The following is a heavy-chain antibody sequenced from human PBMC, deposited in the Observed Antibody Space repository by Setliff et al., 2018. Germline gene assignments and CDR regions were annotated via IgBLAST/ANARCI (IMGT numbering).Heavy chain of an antibody. CDR2: IKQDGSEK. CDR3: AGGGGVDYGMDV. V-gene: IGHV3-7*01. D-gene: IGHD3-16*01. Sequence: GGSLRLSCAASGFTFSTYWMSWVRQDPGKGLEWVANIKQDGSEKYYVDSVKGRFSISRDNAKNSLYLQMNSLRAEDTAVYYCAGGGGVDYGMDVWGQGTTVTVSS. J-gene: IGHJ6*02. CDR1: GFTFSTYW.